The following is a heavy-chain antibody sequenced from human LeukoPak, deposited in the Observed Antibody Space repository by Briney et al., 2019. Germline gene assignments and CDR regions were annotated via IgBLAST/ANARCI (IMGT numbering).Heavy chain of an antibody. CDR2: IWYDGSNK. Sequence: PGGSLRLSCAASGFTFSSYGMPWVRQAPGKGLEWVAVIWYDGSNKYYADSVKGRFTISRDNSKNTLYLQMNSLRAEDTAVYYCARESGPRYYYDSSGTQSSSNASDIWAQGTMVTVSS. J-gene: IGHJ3*02. CDR1: GFTFSSYG. CDR3: ARESGPRYYYDSSGTQSSSNASDI. V-gene: IGHV3-33*01. D-gene: IGHD3-22*01.